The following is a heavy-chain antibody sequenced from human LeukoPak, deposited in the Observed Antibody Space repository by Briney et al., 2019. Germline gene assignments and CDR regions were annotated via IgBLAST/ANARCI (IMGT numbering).Heavy chain of an antibody. CDR3: ARGGWNKFDY. J-gene: IGHJ4*02. V-gene: IGHV4-59*01. CDR2: IFYTGST. Sequence: SETLSLTCTVSGGSISSYYWSWIRQPPGKGLEWIGYIFYTGSTNYNPSLKSRVTISVLTSKNQFSLKLSSVTAADTAVYYCARGGWNKFDYWGQGTLVTVSS. CDR1: GGSISSYY. D-gene: IGHD3-22*01.